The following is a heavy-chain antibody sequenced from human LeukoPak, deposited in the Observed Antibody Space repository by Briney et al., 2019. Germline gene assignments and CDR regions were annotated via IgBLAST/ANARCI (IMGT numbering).Heavy chain of an antibody. D-gene: IGHD5-12*01. J-gene: IGHJ4*02. CDR2: ISGSGGNT. CDR3: AKSRYGGYDFFDY. CDR1: GFTFGNYV. V-gene: IGHV3-23*01. Sequence: GGSLRLSCAASGFTFGNYVLTWVRQAPGKGLEWVSIISGSGGNTFYADSVKGRFTISRDSSRNTLFLQMSSLRAGDTAIYYCAKSRYGGYDFFDYWGQGALVTVSS.